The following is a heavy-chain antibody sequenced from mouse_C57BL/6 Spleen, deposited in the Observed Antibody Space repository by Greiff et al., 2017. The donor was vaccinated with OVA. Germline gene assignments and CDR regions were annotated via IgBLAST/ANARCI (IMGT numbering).Heavy chain of an antibody. CDR3: GRGHDMDY. J-gene: IGHJ2*01. V-gene: IGHV3-6*01. CDR2: ISYNGSN. Sequence: EVQLVESGPGLVKPSQSLSLTCSVTGYSITSGYFWSWIRQFPGNKLGWMGYISYNGSNNYNQSLKNRISITRDTSTNQFFLKLNTVTTEDAATYDCGRGHDMDYWGQGTTLTVSA. CDR1: GYSITSGYF. D-gene: IGHD2-12*01.